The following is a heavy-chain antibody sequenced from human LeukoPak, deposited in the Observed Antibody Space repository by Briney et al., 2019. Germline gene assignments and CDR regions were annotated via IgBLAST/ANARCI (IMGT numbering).Heavy chain of an antibody. V-gene: IGHV1-69*05. CDR1: GGTFSSYA. CDR3: ARVGHCSSTSCYHNFQH. D-gene: IGHD2-2*01. J-gene: IGHJ1*01. Sequence: ASVKVSCKASGGTFSSYAISWVRQAPGQGLEWMGGIIPIFGTANYAQKFQGRVTITTDESTSTAYMELSSLRSEDTAVYYCARVGHCSSTSCYHNFQHWGQGTLVTVSS. CDR2: IIPIFGTA.